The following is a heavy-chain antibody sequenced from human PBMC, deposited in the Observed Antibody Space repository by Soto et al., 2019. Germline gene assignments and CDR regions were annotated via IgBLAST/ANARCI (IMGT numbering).Heavy chain of an antibody. D-gene: IGHD5-18*01. CDR1: GDSVTSGDYY. CDR3: ARIPVDTHRNYWFDP. CDR2: IYYSGNT. V-gene: IGHV4-61*08. Sequence: SETVSLTCTVSGDSVTSGDYYWSWIRQPPGKGLEWIGYIYYSGNTNYSPSLKSRVAISLDTSHNQFSLKLSSVTAADTAVYFCARIPVDTHRNYWFDPSAQGIRITVSS. J-gene: IGHJ5*01.